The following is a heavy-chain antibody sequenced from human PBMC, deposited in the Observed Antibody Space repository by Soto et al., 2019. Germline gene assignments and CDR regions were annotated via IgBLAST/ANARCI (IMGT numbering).Heavy chain of an antibody. D-gene: IGHD3-3*01. Sequence: SVKVSSKASGYTFTGYDMPWVRQAPGQGLEWVGWINTHSGGTYYAQKFQGSVTMTMDAYLGTGYMEEMRMRSEHTDEYSCARDVPEYDFWSANKWPYWGQGPLFTVSS. CDR1: GYTFTGYD. J-gene: IGHJ4*02. V-gene: IGHV1-2*02. CDR2: INTHSGGT. CDR3: ARDVPEYDFWSANKWPY.